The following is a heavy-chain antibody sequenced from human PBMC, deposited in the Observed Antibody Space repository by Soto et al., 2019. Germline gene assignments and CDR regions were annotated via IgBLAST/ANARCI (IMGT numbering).Heavy chain of an antibody. D-gene: IGHD3-10*01. CDR1: GYAISSGFY. CDR2: IYHTGTT. J-gene: IGHJ4*02. V-gene: IGHV4-38-2*01. Sequence: SETLSLTCDVSGYAISSGFYWAWIRQPPGKRLEWIGNIYHTGTTYYNPSLKSRVTMSVDTSKNQFSLRLSSVTAADTAVFYCARVRNVGMSGSRGDSWDQGTLVTVSS. CDR3: ARVRNVGMSGSRGDS.